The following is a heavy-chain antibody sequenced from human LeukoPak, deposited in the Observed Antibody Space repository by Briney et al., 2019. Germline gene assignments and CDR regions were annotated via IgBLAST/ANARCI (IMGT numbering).Heavy chain of an antibody. J-gene: IGHJ5*02. V-gene: IGHV4-34*01. D-gene: IGHD3-10*01. CDR2: INHSGST. CDR1: GGSFSGYY. Sequence: PSETLSLTCAVYGGSFSGYYWSWIREPPGKGVEWIGEINHSGSTNYNPSLKSRVTISVDTSKNQFSLKLSSVTAADTAVYYCAADARWGSGFDPWGQGTLVTVSS. CDR3: AADARWGSGFDP.